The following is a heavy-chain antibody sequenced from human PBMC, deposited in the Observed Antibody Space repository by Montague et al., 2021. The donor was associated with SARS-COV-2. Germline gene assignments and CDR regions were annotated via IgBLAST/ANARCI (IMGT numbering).Heavy chain of an antibody. CDR1: GYNFTTNW. V-gene: IGHV5-51*01. J-gene: IGHJ4*02. D-gene: IGHD6-6*01. CDR2: IFPDDSDV. Sequence: QSGAEVKKSGDSLKISCMGSGYNFTTNWIGWVRQMPGKGLEFMGSIFPDDSDVRYSPSFQGHVTISADKSITTAYLQWSSLKAPDTAIYYCARLRLALLAPPGPFDSWGQGTPVIVSS. CDR3: ARLRLALLAPPGPFDS.